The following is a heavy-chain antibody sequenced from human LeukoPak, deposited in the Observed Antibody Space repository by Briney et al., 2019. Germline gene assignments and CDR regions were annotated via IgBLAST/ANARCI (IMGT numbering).Heavy chain of an antibody. V-gene: IGHV1-2*02. Sequence: ASLTHSCKPSGYTFTHTNMHSVRQTPGQRLEWMGWINPNSGVTNYAQKFQGRVTMTRDTSISTAYMELSRLRSDDTAVFYCARDGDFDHWGQGTLVTVSP. J-gene: IGHJ4*02. CDR1: GYTFTHTN. CDR3: ARDGDFDH. D-gene: IGHD2-15*01. CDR2: INPNSGVT.